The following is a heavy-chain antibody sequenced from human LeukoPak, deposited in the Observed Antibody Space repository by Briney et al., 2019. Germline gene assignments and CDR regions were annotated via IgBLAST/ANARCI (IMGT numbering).Heavy chain of an antibody. V-gene: IGHV4-39*07. D-gene: IGHD6-19*01. CDR1: GASISSTSYY. Sequence: PSETLSLTCTVSGASISSTSYYWGWIRQPPGKGLEWIGSTYYRGTTYYNPSLKSRVTISVDTSKNQFSLQLSSVTAADTAVYYCARRPKTGYSSGWTFDYWGQGTLVTVSS. J-gene: IGHJ4*02. CDR3: ARRPKTGYSSGWTFDY. CDR2: TYYRGTT.